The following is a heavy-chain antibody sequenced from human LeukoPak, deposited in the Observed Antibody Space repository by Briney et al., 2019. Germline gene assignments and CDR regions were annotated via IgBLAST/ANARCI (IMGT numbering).Heavy chain of an antibody. J-gene: IGHJ5*01. CDR3: VKTTVTVGGSIFDS. Sequence: GGSLRISRGAPGFNLCSFLMNLGRPAPRKGPGGVANINRDESEKYCVDSVKGRFTISRDNAKNSLYLQMNNLRAEDTAVYYCVKTTVTVGGSIFDSWGQGTLVTVSS. CDR2: INRDESEK. CDR1: GFNLCSFL. D-gene: IGHD4-17*01. V-gene: IGHV3-7*01.